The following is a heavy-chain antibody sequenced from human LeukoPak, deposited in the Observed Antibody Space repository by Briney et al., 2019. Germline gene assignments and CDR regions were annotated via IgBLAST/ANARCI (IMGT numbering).Heavy chain of an antibody. J-gene: IGHJ4*02. CDR3: AAQQLVLGIDY. CDR2: IKGDGGEK. Sequence: GGSLRLSCAASGVTFSSYWMSWVRQAPGKGLEWVANIKGDGGEKYYVDSVKGRFTISRDSAKNSLYLQMNSLRADDAAVYYCAAQQLVLGIDYWGQGTLVTVSS. CDR1: GVTFSSYW. D-gene: IGHD6-13*01. V-gene: IGHV3-7*05.